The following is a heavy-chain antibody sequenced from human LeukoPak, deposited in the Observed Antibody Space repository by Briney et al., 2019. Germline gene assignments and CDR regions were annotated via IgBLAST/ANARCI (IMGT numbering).Heavy chain of an antibody. CDR1: GQTASDNY. CDR2: IYSGGDT. D-gene: IGHD5-18*01. J-gene: IGHJ4*02. V-gene: IGHV3-53*01. Sequence: GSLTHSCAAPGQTASDNYISWVRQAPGKGLEWVPVIYSGGDTYYADSVKGRFIISRDNSKNTLYLQMNSLRVEDTAVYYCARGKPGYSYGYFDYWGQGPLITAPS. CDR3: ARGKPGYSYGYFDY.